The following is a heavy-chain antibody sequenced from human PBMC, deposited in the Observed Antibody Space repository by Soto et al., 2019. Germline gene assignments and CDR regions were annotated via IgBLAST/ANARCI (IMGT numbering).Heavy chain of an antibody. D-gene: IGHD5-12*01. CDR1: GFTFSSYS. CDR2: ISSSSSTI. CDR3: ARGRGYSGYDPDFKVSLGRNEPPPLLYYFDY. V-gene: IGHV3-48*01. Sequence: PGGSLRLSCAASGFTFSSYSMNWVRQAPGKGLEWVSYISSSSSTIYYADSVKGRFTISRDNAKNSLYLQMNSLRAEDTAVYYCARGRGYSGYDPDFKVSLGRNEPPPLLYYFDYWGQGTLVTVSS. J-gene: IGHJ4*02.